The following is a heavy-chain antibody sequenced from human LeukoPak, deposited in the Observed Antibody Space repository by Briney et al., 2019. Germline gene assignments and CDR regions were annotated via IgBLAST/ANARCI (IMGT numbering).Heavy chain of an antibody. CDR3: ARGFGGELLGYYFDY. V-gene: IGHV3-53*01. Sequence: GGSLRLSCAASGFTGNSYYMNWVRQAPGKGLEGVANIYSGGCTHYADSVEGRFTISRDKSKNTLYLQMNSLRAEDTAVYFCARGFGGELLGYYFDYWGQGTLVTVSS. D-gene: IGHD3-10*01. CDR2: IYSGGCT. CDR1: GFTGNSYY. J-gene: IGHJ4*02.